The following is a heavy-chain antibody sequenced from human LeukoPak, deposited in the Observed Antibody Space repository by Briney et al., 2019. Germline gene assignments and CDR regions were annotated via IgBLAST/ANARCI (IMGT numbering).Heavy chain of an antibody. D-gene: IGHD3-3*01. CDR1: GFTFSSYG. J-gene: IGHJ6*03. Sequence: GGSLRLSCAASGFTFSSYGMHWVRQAPGKGLEWVSYVSNSSSTIYYADSVKGRFTISRDNAKNSLYLQMNSLRAEDTAVYYCARGVRRFLEWVSMDVWGKGTTVTVSS. V-gene: IGHV3-48*01. CDR3: ARGVRRFLEWVSMDV. CDR2: VSNSSSTI.